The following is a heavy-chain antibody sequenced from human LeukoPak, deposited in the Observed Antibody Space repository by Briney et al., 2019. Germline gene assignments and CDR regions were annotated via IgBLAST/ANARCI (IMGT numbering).Heavy chain of an antibody. V-gene: IGHV1-46*01. CDR2: INPSGGST. CDR1: GYTFTSYY. J-gene: IGHJ6*01. D-gene: IGHD3-9*01. Sequence: GASVRVSCKASGYTFTSYYMHWVRQAPGQGPEWMGIINPSGGSTSYAQKFQGRVTMTRDTSTSTVYMELSSLRSEDTAVYYCARDPDILTGYLELRNGMDVWGQGTTVTVSS. CDR3: ARDPDILTGYLELRNGMDV.